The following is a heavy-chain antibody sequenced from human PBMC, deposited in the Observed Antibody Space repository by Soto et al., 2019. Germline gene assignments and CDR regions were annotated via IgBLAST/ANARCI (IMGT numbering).Heavy chain of an antibody. CDR2: ISGSGGST. Sequence: GGSLRLSCAASGFTFSSYAMSWVRQAPGKGLEWVSAISGSGGSTYYADSVKGRFTISRDNSKNTLYLQMNSLRAEDTAVYYCAKAVDYGSGSYYSYYFDYWGQGTLVTVSS. CDR1: GFTFSSYA. V-gene: IGHV3-23*01. J-gene: IGHJ4*02. CDR3: AKAVDYGSGSYYSYYFDY. D-gene: IGHD3-10*01.